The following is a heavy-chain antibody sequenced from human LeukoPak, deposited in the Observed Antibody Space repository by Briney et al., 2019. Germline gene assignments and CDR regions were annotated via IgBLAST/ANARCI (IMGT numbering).Heavy chain of an antibody. CDR2: IYYSGST. D-gene: IGHD3-10*01. Sequence: SETLSLTCTVSGGSISSSSYYWGWIRQPPGKGLEWIGSIYYSGSTYYNPSLKSRVTISVDTSKNQFSLKLSSVTAADTAVYYCARGGGSGSYGVRTYNWFDPWGQGTLVTVSS. V-gene: IGHV4-39*07. CDR1: GGSISSSSYY. CDR3: ARGGGSGSYGVRTYNWFDP. J-gene: IGHJ5*02.